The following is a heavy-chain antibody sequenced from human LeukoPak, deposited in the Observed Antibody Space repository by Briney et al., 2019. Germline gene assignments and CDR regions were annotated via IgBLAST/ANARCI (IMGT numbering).Heavy chain of an antibody. CDR1: GFTFSSYN. J-gene: IGHJ4*02. V-gene: IGHV3-48*01. D-gene: IGHD4-17*01. CDR2: ISSSSSTI. CDR3: SIDFPYGVSRGNFDY. Sequence: PGGSLRLSCAAPGFTFSSYNMNWVRQAPGKGLEWVSYISSSSSTIYYADSVKGRFTISRDNAENSLYLQMNSLRAESTAVYYCSIDFPYGVSRGNFDYWRQGTLVTVSS.